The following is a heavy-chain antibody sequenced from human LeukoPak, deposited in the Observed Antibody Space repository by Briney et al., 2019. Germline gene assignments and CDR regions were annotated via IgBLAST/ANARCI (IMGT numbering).Heavy chain of an antibody. CDR2: ISYDGSNK. CDR3: AKDLVTVLDH. Sequence: PGRSLRLSCAASGFTFSSYGMHWVRQAPGKGLEWVAVISYDGSNKYYADSVKGRFTISRDNSKNTLYLQMNSLRAEDTAVYYCAKDLVTVLDHWGQGTLVTVSS. CDR1: GFTFSSYG. J-gene: IGHJ4*02. V-gene: IGHV3-30*18. D-gene: IGHD2-21*02.